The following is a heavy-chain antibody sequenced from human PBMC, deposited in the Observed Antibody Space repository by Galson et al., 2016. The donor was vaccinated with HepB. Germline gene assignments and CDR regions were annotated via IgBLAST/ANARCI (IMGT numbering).Heavy chain of an antibody. CDR3: ARPLPNVGYGMDV. V-gene: IGHV3-53*04. CDR2: IYGGGST. J-gene: IGHJ6*02. CDR1: GFTVSTHY. D-gene: IGHD2-15*01. Sequence: SLRLSCAASGFTVSTHYMSWVRQAPGKGLKWVSVIYGGGSTTYADSVKGRFTISRHNSKNTLYLQMNSLRTEDTAVYYCARPLPNVGYGMDVWGQGTTVTVSS.